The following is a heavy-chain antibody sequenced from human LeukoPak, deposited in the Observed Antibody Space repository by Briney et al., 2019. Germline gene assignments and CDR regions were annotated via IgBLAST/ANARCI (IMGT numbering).Heavy chain of an antibody. J-gene: IGHJ5*02. D-gene: IGHD3-3*01. CDR1: GGSGGSISSSTYY. V-gene: IGHV4-39*07. CDR2: IYYSGNT. Sequence: SETLSLTCTVSGGSGGSISSSTYYWGWIRQPPGKGLEWIGSIYYSGNTYNNPSLKSRVTISVDTSKNQFFLKLSSVTAADTAVYYCARGSLFGVDEEYNWFDPWGQGTLVTVSS. CDR3: ARGSLFGVDEEYNWFDP.